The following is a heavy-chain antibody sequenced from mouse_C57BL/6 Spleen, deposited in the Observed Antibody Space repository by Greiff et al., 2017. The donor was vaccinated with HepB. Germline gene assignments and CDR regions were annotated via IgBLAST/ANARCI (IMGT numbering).Heavy chain of an antibody. CDR3: TRKGYSPDY. J-gene: IGHJ2*01. CDR2: IDPETGGT. CDR1: GYTFTDYE. V-gene: IGHV1-15*01. D-gene: IGHD2-3*01. Sequence: VKLVESGAELVRPGASVTLSCKASGYTFTDYEMHWVKQTPVHGLEWIGAIDPETGGTAYNQKFKGKAILTADKSSSTAYMELRSLTSEDSAVYYCTRKGYSPDYWGQGTTLTVSS.